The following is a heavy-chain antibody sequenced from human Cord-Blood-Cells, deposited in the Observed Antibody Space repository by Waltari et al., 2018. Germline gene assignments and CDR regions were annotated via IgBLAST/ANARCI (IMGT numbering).Heavy chain of an antibody. D-gene: IGHD1-26*01. J-gene: IGHJ4*02. CDR3: ASLGAESGSYYYYFDY. CDR2: IIPIFGTA. Sequence: QLPLVQSGAEVQKPGSSVKVSCNASGGTFSSYAISWVRQAPGQGLEWMGGIIPIFGTANYAKKFQGRVTITADESTSTAYMELSSLRSEDTAMYYCASLGAESGSYYYYFDYWGQGTLVTVSS. CDR1: GGTFSSYA. V-gene: IGHV1-69*01.